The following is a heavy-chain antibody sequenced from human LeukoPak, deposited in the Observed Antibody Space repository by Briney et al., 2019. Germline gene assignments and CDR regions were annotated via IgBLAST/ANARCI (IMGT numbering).Heavy chain of an antibody. J-gene: IGHJ6*04. CDR1: GFTLSSYE. CDR3: AELGITMIWGV. V-gene: IGHV3-48*03. Sequence: GGTLRLSCAASGFTLSSYEMNWVRQAPGKGRECGSYITSSWSTIYYADSVKGRFTISRDNAKNSLYLQMNSLRAEDTAVYYWAELGITMIWGVWGKGTTVTISS. CDR2: ITSSWSTI. D-gene: IGHD3-22*01.